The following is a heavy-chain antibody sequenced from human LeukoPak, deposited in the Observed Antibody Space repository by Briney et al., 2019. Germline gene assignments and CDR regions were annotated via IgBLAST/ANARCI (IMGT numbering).Heavy chain of an antibody. CDR2: IYYSGST. CDR3: ARGTDFWSGLFDY. CDR1: GGSISSYY. Sequence: SETLSLTCTVSGGSISSYYWSWIRQPPGKGLEWIGYIYYSGSTNYNPSLKSRVTISVDTSKNQFSLKLSSVTAADTAVYYCARGTDFWSGLFDYWAREPWSPSPQ. D-gene: IGHD3-3*01. J-gene: IGHJ4*02. V-gene: IGHV4-59*01.